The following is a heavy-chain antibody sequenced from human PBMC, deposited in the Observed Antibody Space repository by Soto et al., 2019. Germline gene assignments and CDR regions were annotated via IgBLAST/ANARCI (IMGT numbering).Heavy chain of an antibody. D-gene: IGHD6-25*01. V-gene: IGHV4-59*05. Sequence: SETLSLTCTVSGGSISSYYWSWIRQPPGKGLEWIGSIYYSGSTYYNPSHKSRVNISVDTSKNQFSLKLSSVTAADTAVYYCASGLGRPYYGMDVWGQGTTVTVSS. CDR1: GGSISSYY. CDR3: ASGLGRPYYGMDV. J-gene: IGHJ6*02. CDR2: IYYSGST.